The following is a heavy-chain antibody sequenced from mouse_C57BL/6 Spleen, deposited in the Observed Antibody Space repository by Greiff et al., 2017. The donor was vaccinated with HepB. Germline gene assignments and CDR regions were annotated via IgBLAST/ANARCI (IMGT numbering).Heavy chain of an antibody. J-gene: IGHJ3*01. V-gene: IGHV1-80*01. Sequence: VKLVESGAELVKPGASVKISCKASGYAFSSYWMNWVKQRPGKGLEWIGQIYPGDGDTNYNGKFKGKATLTADKSSSTAYMQLSSLTSEDSAVYFVASGGSSGYGAWFAYWGQGTLVTVSA. D-gene: IGHD3-2*02. CDR3: ASGGSSGYGAWFAY. CDR1: GYAFSSYW. CDR2: IYPGDGDT.